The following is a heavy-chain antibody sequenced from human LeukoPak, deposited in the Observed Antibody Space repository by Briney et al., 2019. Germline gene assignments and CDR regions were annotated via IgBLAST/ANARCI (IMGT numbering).Heavy chain of an antibody. Sequence: ASVKVSCKASGYTFTGFYIHWVRQAPGQGLEWMAWINPQTGATNYEQQFKGRITTTRDLSITTAYMEVTTLRSDDTAVYYCARGGDDSGLYFAYWGQGTLVTVSS. V-gene: IGHV1-2*02. CDR2: INPQTGAT. J-gene: IGHJ4*02. CDR3: ARGGDDSGLYFAY. CDR1: GYTFTGFY. D-gene: IGHD3-22*01.